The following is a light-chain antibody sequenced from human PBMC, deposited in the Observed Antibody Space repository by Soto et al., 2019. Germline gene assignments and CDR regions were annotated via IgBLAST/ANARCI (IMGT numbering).Light chain of an antibody. V-gene: IGKV1-39*01. J-gene: IGKJ2*01. CDR2: TAS. CDR1: QSISTY. CDR3: QQIYKSPHT. Sequence: DIPMTQSPSSLSASVGDRVTIACRASQSISTYVNWYQQIPGKAPKLLIYTASTLQSGVPSRFSGSRSGTEFTLTISSLQPEDFATYYCQQIYKSPHTFGQGTKLE.